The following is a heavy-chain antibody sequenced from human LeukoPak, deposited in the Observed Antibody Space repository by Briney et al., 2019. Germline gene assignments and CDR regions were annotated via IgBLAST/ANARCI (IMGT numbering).Heavy chain of an antibody. CDR2: ISSNGGST. Sequence: GGSLRLSCVASEFIFSMYPMHWVRQAPGRGLQYVSAISSNGGSTYYANSVKGRFTISRDNSENTLYLQMGSLRAEDMAVYYCARETGYYDYWGHGTLVTVSS. J-gene: IGHJ4*01. CDR3: ARETGYYDY. CDR1: EFIFSMYP. V-gene: IGHV3-64*01.